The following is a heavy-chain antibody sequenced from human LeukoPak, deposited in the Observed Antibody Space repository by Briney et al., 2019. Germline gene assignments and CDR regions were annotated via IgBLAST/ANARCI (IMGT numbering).Heavy chain of an antibody. CDR2: IYYSGST. CDR1: GGSISSYY. V-gene: IGHV4-59*12. CDR3: AKDLIGEMATASHSY. D-gene: IGHD5-24*01. J-gene: IGHJ4*02. Sequence: PSETLSLTCTVSGGSISSYYWSWIRQPPGKGLEWIGYIYYSGSTNYNPSLKSRVTISVDTSKNQFSLKLSSVTAADTAVYYCAKDLIGEMATASHSYWGQGTLVTVSS.